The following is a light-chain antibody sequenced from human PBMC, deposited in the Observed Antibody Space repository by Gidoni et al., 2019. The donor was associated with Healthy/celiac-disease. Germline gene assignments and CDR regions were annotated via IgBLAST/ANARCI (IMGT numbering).Light chain of an antibody. CDR1: SSNIGSNT. Sequence: QSVLTQPPSASGTPGPGVTISCSGSSSNIGSNTVNWYQQLPRTAPKLLIYSNNQRPSGVPDRFSGSKSGTSASLAISGLQSEDEADYYCAAWDDSLNGPVFGGGTKLTVL. CDR2: SNN. V-gene: IGLV1-44*01. J-gene: IGLJ2*01. CDR3: AAWDDSLNGPV.